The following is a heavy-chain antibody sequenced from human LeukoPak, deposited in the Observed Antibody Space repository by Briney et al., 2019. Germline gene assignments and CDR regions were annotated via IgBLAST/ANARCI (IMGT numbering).Heavy chain of an antibody. CDR3: ARDRDRDYYDSGNWFDP. CDR2: IYYSGST. V-gene: IGHV4-30-4*01. Sequence: SETLSLTCTVSGGSISSGDYCWSWIRQPPGKGLEWIGYIYYSGSTYYNPSLKSRVTISVDTSKNQFSLKLSSVTAADTAVYYCARDRDRDYYDSGNWFDPWGQGTLVTVSS. J-gene: IGHJ5*02. CDR1: GGSISSGDYC. D-gene: IGHD3-22*01.